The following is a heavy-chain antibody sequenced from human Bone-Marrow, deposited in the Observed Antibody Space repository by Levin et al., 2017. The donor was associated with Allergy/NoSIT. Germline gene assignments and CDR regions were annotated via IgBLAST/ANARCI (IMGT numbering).Heavy chain of an antibody. V-gene: IGHV1-2*06. CDR2: INPNRGDT. CDR3: ARSPGLSGSKSGDPS. J-gene: IGHJ1*01. CDR1: GYRFTAYF. Sequence: GESLKISCKASGYRFTAYFIHWIRQAPGQGLEWMGRINPNRGDTTYSQKFQGRVTITRDTSITTAFMELAGLRPDDTAVYYCARSPGLSGSKSGDPSWGQGTLITVSS. D-gene: IGHD4-17*01.